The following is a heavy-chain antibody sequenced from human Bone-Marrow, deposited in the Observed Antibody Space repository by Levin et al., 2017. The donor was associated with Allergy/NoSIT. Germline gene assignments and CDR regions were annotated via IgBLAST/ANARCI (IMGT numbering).Heavy chain of an antibody. Sequence: ASVKVSCKASGYTFTSYDINWVRQATGQGLEWMGWMNPNSGNTGYAQKFQGRVTMTRNTSISTAYMELSSLRSEDTAVYYCASYIYYDSSGYPDDAFDIWGQGTMVTVSS. CDR3: ASYIYYDSSGYPDDAFDI. CDR1: GYTFTSYD. V-gene: IGHV1-8*01. D-gene: IGHD3-22*01. CDR2: MNPNSGNT. J-gene: IGHJ3*02.